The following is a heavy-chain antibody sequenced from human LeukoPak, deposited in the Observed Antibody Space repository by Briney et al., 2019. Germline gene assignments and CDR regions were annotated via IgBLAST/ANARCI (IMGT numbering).Heavy chain of an antibody. CDR1: GGSITSGDSW. J-gene: IGHJ4*02. CDR3: ARHSGYERD. Sequence: SQTLSLTCTVSGGSITSGDSWWRSVRQPPGKGLEWIGYIYTSGTTHYKASLKSRLTISLDRSKNQFSLTLKSVTAADSAVYYCARHSGYERDWGQGTLVTVSS. V-gene: IGHV4-30-4*01. D-gene: IGHD5-12*01. CDR2: IYTSGTT.